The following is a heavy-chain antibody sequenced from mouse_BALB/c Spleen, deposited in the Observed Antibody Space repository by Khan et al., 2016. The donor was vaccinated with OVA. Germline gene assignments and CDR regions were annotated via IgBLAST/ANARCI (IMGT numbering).Heavy chain of an antibody. CDR1: GYTFTNYW. CDR2: IYPSDGRT. J-gene: IGHJ2*01. D-gene: IGHD2-10*01. CDR3: ARNAYFGNYFDC. Sequence: VQLQQPGAELVKPGTSVKLSCKASGYTFTNYWVHWVKQRPGKGLEWIGEIYPSDGRTNYNEKFKSKATLTVDESSSTAYMQLSSLTSEDSAVYDCARNAYFGNYFDCWGQGTTLTVSS. V-gene: IGHV1S81*02.